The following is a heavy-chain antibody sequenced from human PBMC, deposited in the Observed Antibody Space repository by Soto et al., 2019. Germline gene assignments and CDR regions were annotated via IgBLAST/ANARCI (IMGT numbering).Heavy chain of an antibody. D-gene: IGHD4-17*01. V-gene: IGHV1-69*13. CDR2: IIPILGTA. Sequence: SVKVSCKASGGTFSSYAISWVRQAPGQGLEWMGGIIPILGTANYAQKFQGRVTITADESTSTAYMELSSLRSEDTAVYYCARTPRPDYGDYFGKWGQGPMVTVYS. CDR3: ARTPRPDYGDYFGK. CDR1: GGTFSSYA. J-gene: IGHJ4*02.